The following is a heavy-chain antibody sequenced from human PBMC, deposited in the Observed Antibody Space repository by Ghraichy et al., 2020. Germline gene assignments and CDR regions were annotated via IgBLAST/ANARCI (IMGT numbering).Heavy chain of an antibody. D-gene: IGHD1-26*01. CDR1: GFTFSDYY. CDR3: ARESGVGATSFDY. J-gene: IGHJ4*02. CDR2: ISSSSSYT. Sequence: GESLNISCAASGFTFSDYYMSWIRQAPGKGLECVSYISSSSSYTNYADSVKGRFTISRDNAKNSLYLQMNSLRAEDTAVYYCARESGVGATSFDYWGQGTLVTVSS. V-gene: IGHV3-11*06.